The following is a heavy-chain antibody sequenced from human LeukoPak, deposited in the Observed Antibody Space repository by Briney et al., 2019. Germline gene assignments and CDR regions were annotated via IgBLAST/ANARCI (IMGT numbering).Heavy chain of an antibody. CDR2: ISDSSRKI. J-gene: IGHJ4*02. Sequence: PGGSLRLSCAASGFTFRIYSMNGVRQAPGKELERVSYISDSSRKIYYEEFVMGRFTISRENAKNSLYLQMNRLRDEDTAVYYCARVKAVAGTGGDYWGQGTLVTVSS. CDR1: GFTFRIYS. CDR3: ARVKAVAGTGGDY. D-gene: IGHD6-19*01. V-gene: IGHV3-48*02.